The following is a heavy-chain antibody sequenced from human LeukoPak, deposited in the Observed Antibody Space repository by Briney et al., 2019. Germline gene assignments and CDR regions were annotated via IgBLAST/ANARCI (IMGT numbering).Heavy chain of an antibody. Sequence: SVKVSCKASGGTFSSTYGITWVRQAPGQGLEWMGRIVPIVDVTSYAQKFQGRVTITADKSTSTMELSNLSSEDTAVYYCAREGLDGRTQIYYYGMDVWGQGTSVTVSS. CDR2: IVPIVDVT. J-gene: IGHJ6*02. D-gene: IGHD1/OR15-1a*01. CDR3: AREGLDGRTQIYYYGMDV. V-gene: IGHV1-69*04. CDR1: GGTFSSTYG.